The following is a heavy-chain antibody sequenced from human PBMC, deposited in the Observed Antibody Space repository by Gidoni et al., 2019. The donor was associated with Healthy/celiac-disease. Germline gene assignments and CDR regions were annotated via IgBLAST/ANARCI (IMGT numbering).Heavy chain of an antibody. J-gene: IGHJ6*02. D-gene: IGHD6-6*01. Sequence: QVQLVQSGAEVKKPGASVKVSCKASGSTFTGHYMHWVRQAPGQGLEWMGWINPNSGGTNYAQKFQGRVTMTRDTSISTAYMELSRLRSDDTAVYYCATTGAYSSSSYYYYYGMDVWGQGTTVTVSS. CDR2: INPNSGGT. CDR1: GSTFTGHY. V-gene: IGHV1-2*02. CDR3: ATTGAYSSSSYYYYYGMDV.